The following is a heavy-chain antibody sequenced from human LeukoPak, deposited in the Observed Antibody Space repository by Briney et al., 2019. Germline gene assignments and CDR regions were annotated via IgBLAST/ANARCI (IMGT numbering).Heavy chain of an antibody. V-gene: IGHV4-61*03. J-gene: IGHJ4*02. Sequence: SETLSLTCTVSGGSVSSGSYYWSWVRQPPGKALEWIGYIYYTGSTYYNPSLEGRVTISVDTSRNHFSVKLNSVTAADTAVYYCVRSQNYYGSGDYWSQGTLVTVSS. D-gene: IGHD3-10*01. CDR1: GGSVSSGSYY. CDR2: IYYTGST. CDR3: VRSQNYYGSGDY.